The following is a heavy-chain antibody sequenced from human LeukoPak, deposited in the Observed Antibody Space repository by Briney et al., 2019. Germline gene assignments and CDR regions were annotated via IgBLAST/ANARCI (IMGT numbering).Heavy chain of an antibody. V-gene: IGHV3-48*01. CDR2: ISSSSSTI. J-gene: IGHJ4*02. CDR3: ARDQDSGTFDY. CDR1: GFTFSSYS. D-gene: IGHD1-26*01. Sequence: GGSLRLSCAASGFTFSSYSMNWVRQAPGKGLEWVSYISSSSSTIYYADSVKGRFTISRDNSKNTLYLQMNSLRAEDTAVYYCARDQDSGTFDYWGQGTLVTVSS.